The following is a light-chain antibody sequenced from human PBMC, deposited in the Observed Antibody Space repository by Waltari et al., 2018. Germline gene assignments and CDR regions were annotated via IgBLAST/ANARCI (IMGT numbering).Light chain of an antibody. CDR3: FSYAGSNNLV. V-gene: IGLV2-8*01. J-gene: IGLJ2*01. CDR1: SSDVGAYNY. Sequence: QSALTQPPSASGSPGQSVTISCTGTSSDVGAYNYVSWYQQHPDKAPQLMIFEVSQRPPGVPDRVSGSKSGNTASLTVSGLQAEDEADYYCFSYAGSNNLVFGGGTKLTVL. CDR2: EVS.